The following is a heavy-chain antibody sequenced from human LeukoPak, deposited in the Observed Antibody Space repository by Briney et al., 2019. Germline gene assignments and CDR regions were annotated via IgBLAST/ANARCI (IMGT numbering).Heavy chain of an antibody. J-gene: IGHJ5*02. V-gene: IGHV3-20*04. D-gene: IGHD4-17*01. CDR3: ARGLYGDYSHWFDP. CDR2: INWNGGST. Sequence: GGSLRLSCAASGLTFDDYGMSWVRQAPGKGLEWVSGINWNGGSTGYADSVKGRFTISRDNAKNSLYLQMNSLRAEDTALYYCARGLYGDYSHWFDPWGQGTLVTVSS. CDR1: GLTFDDYG.